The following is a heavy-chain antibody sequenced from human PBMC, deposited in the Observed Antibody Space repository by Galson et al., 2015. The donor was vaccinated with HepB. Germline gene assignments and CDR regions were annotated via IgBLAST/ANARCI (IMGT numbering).Heavy chain of an antibody. Sequence: SLRLSCAASGFTFSSYGMHWVRQAPGKGLEWVAFIRYDGSNKYYADSVKGRFTISRDNSKNTLYLQMNSLRAEDTAVYYCAKDLANGDFDYWGQGTLVTVSS. CDR3: AKDLANGDFDY. D-gene: IGHD4-17*01. CDR2: IRYDGSNK. V-gene: IGHV3-30*02. J-gene: IGHJ4*02. CDR1: GFTFSSYG.